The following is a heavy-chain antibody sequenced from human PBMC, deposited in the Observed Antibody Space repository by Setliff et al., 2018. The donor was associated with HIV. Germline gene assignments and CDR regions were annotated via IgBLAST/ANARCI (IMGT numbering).Heavy chain of an antibody. CDR2: INIYNGNT. J-gene: IGHJ4*02. D-gene: IGHD3-22*01. CDR3: ARGPRGYDSSYYFDY. CDR1: GYSFTGCY. V-gene: IGHV1-2*02. Sequence: GASVKVSCKASGYSFTGCYIHWVRQAPGQGLEWLAWINIYNGNTNYARRVQGRVTLTRDTSIITAYMQLDRLGSDDTAVYYCARGPRGYDSSYYFDYWGQGTLVTVSS.